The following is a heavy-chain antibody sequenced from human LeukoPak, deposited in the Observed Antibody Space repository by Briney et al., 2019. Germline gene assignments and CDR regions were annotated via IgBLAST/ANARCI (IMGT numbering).Heavy chain of an antibody. V-gene: IGHV3-7*01. CDR3: AREINKWFDP. Sequence: GGSLRLSCAASGFTFSSYWMSWVRQAPGKGLEWVANIKQDGIETHYVDSVKGRFTISRDNARSTLFLQLNSLRAEDTAVYYCAREINKWFDPWGQGTLVTVSS. CDR1: GFTFSSYW. J-gene: IGHJ5*02. CDR2: IKQDGIET.